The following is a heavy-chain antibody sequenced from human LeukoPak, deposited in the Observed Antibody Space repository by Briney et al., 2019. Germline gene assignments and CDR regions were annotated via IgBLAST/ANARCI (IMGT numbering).Heavy chain of an antibody. CDR2: ISAYNGNT. J-gene: IGHJ4*02. CDR3: ARSDTGSHSKFDY. CDR1: GYTFTSYG. D-gene: IGHD1-26*01. Sequence: ASMKVSCKASGYTFTSYGISWVRQAPGQGLEWMGWISAYNGNTNYAQKLQGRVTMTTDTSTSTAYIELRSLRSDDTAVYYCARSDTGSHSKFDYWGQGTLVTVSS. V-gene: IGHV1-18*01.